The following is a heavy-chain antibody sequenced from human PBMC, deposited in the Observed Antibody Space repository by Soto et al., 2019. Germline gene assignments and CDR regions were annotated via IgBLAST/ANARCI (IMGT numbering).Heavy chain of an antibody. D-gene: IGHD6-13*01. J-gene: IGHJ6*02. CDR1: GNSFTSYW. CDR2: IYPGDSDT. Sequence: RXEPLKVSWQCAGNSFTSYWSGLVLQMTGKGLEWMGIIYPGDSDTRYSPSFQGQVTISADKSISTAYLQWSSLKASDTAMYYCARHRSLAAAGSYYYYGMDVWGQGTTVTVSS. CDR3: ARHRSLAAAGSYYYYGMDV. V-gene: IGHV5-51*01.